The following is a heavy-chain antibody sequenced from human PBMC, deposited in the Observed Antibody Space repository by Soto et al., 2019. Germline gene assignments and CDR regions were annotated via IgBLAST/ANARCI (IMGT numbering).Heavy chain of an antibody. V-gene: IGHV4-59*08. J-gene: IGHJ5*02. CDR3: ARHFDYRDRLLDP. Sequence: SETLSLTCTASGGSISSYYWSWIRQPPGKGLEWIGYIYYSGSTNYNPSLKSRVTISVDTSKNQFSLKLSSVTAADTAVYYCARHFDYRDRLLDPWGQGTLVTVSS. CDR2: IYYSGST. D-gene: IGHD3-9*01. CDR1: GGSISSYY.